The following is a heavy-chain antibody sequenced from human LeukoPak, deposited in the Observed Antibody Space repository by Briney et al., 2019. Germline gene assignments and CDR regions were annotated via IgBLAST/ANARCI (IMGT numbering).Heavy chain of an antibody. D-gene: IGHD1-26*01. CDR2: ISSSGSTI. CDR3: AKGRGWEASYYYYYMDV. V-gene: IGHV3-48*03. CDR1: GFTFSSYE. J-gene: IGHJ6*03. Sequence: GGSLRLSCAASGFTFSSYEMNWVRQAPGKGLEWVSYISSSGSTIYYADSVKGRFTISRDNAKNSLYLQMNSLRAEDTAVYYCAKGRGWEASYYYYYMDVWGKGTTVTISS.